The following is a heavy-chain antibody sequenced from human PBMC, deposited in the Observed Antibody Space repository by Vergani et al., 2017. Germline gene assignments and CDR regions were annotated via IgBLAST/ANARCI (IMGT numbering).Heavy chain of an antibody. CDR3: ARQRPGSGWSPGDFDD. V-gene: IGHV4-39*01. Sequence: QLQLQQSGPGLVKPSETLFLTCTVSADSLSSGSYYWGWIRQPPGKSLEWIGSIYYSGITDYNPSLKSRVTISVDTPKNQFSLKVTSVTAADTAVYFCARQRPGSGWSPGDFDDWGQGTLVTVPS. D-gene: IGHD6-19*01. J-gene: IGHJ4*02. CDR2: IYYSGIT. CDR1: ADSLSSGSYY.